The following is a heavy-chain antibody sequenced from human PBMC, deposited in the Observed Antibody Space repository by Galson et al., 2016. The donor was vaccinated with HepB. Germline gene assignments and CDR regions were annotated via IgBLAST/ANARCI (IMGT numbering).Heavy chain of an antibody. V-gene: IGHV3-48*02. D-gene: IGHD3-22*01. CDR3: ARDRRGSGYYFYACDI. J-gene: IGHJ3*02. Sequence: SWVRQAPGKGLEWVSYISSSSGSIYYADSVKGRFTTSRDNAKESLDLQMNSLRDEDTAVYYCARDRRGSGYYFYACDIWGQGTMVTVSS. CDR2: ISSSSGSI.